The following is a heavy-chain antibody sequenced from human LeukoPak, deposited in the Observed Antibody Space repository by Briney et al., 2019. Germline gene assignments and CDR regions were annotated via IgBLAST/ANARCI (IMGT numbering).Heavy chain of an antibody. CDR2: ISGSGGST. J-gene: IGHJ4*02. D-gene: IGHD3-10*01. Sequence: GGSLRLSCAASGFTFSNEMNWVRQAPGKGLEWVSGISGSGGSTYYADSVKGRFTISRDNSKNTLYLQMNSLRAEDTAVYYCAKDSYYGSGSYSYFDYWGQGTLVTVSS. V-gene: IGHV3-23*01. CDR3: AKDSYYGSGSYSYFDY. CDR1: GFTFSNE.